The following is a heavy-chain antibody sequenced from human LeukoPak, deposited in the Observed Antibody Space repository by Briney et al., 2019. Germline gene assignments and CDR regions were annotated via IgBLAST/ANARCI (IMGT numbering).Heavy chain of an antibody. CDR2: IYISGST. CDR3: AKKDGDF. V-gene: IGHV4-4*07. J-gene: IGHJ4*02. Sequence: SETLSLTCSVSGVSISDYYWTWFRQPAGKGLEWIGRIYISGSTNYNPSLKSRVIMPVDTSRNQLSLKLTSLTAADTAVYYCAKKDGDFWGQGTLVSVSS. CDR1: GVSISDYY.